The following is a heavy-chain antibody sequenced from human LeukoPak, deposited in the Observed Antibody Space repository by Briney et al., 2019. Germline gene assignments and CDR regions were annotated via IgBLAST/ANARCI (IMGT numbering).Heavy chain of an antibody. CDR3: AKDRYKISARGSFDY. CDR2: ISGSGAST. CDR1: GFTFSSYA. V-gene: IGHV3-23*01. Sequence: GGSLRLSCAASGFTFSSYAMSWVRRAPGKGLEWVSTISGSGASTYYADSVKGRFTISRDNSKSTLYLQMNSLRAEDTAVYYCAKDRYKISARGSFDYWGQGTLVTVSS. D-gene: IGHD5-24*01. J-gene: IGHJ4*02.